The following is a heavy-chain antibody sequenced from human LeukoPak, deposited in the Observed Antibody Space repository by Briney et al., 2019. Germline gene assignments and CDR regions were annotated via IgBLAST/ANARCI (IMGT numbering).Heavy chain of an antibody. J-gene: IGHJ4*02. V-gene: IGHV3-53*05. CDR2: IYSGGST. Sequence: PGGSLRLSCAASGFTVSSNYVSWVRQAPGKGLEWVSVIYSGGSTYYADSVKGRFTISRDNSKNTLYLQMNSLRAEDTAVYYCAKDYDTWSLDYWGQGTLVTVSS. D-gene: IGHD3-9*01. CDR1: GFTVSSNY. CDR3: AKDYDTWSLDY.